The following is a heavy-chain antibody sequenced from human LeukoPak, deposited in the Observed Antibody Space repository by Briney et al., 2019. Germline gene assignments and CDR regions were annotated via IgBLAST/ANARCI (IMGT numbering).Heavy chain of an antibody. CDR3: ARGIPVTTRAYYYYGMDV. V-gene: IGHV3-13*01. CDR2: IGVAANT. Sequence: PGGSLRLSCAASGFTFSSYDMHWVRQATGKGLEWVSAIGVAANTFYSGSVKGRFTISRENAKNSLYLLMSSLRAEDTAVYYCARGIPVTTRAYYYYGMDVWGQGTTVTVSS. J-gene: IGHJ6*02. D-gene: IGHD4-17*01. CDR1: GFTFSSYD.